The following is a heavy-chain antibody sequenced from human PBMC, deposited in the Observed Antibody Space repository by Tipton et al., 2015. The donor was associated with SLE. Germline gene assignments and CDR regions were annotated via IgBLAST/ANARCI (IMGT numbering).Heavy chain of an antibody. Sequence: TLSLTCAVSGYSISSGYYWGWIRQPPGKGLEWIGSIYHSGSTYYNPSLKSRVTISVDTSKNQFSLKLSSVTAADTAVYYCARRKENYSNYLDYWGQGTLVTVSS. D-gene: IGHD4-11*01. V-gene: IGHV4-38-2*01. CDR3: ARRKENYSNYLDY. CDR2: IYHSGST. CDR1: GYSISSGYY. J-gene: IGHJ4*02.